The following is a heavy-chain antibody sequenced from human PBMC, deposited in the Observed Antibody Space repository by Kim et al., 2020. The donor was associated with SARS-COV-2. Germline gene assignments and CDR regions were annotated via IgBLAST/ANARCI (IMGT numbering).Heavy chain of an antibody. V-gene: IGHV3-23*01. CDR1: GFTFSSYP. J-gene: IGHJ4*02. D-gene: IGHD6-13*01. CDR2: LSGSGDSI. CDR3: ATRGSSSWQFYFDY. Sequence: GGSLRLSCAASGFTFSSYPMSWVRQAPGKGLEWVSTLSGSGDSIYYADSVKGRFTISRDISKNTLYLQMYSLRAEDTAAYYCATRGSSSWQFYFDYWGQGTLVSVSS.